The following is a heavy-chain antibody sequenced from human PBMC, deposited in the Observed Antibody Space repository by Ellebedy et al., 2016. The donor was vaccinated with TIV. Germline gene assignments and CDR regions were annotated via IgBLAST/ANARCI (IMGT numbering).Heavy chain of an antibody. Sequence: GESLKISCTGSGYSFSTYWIGWVRQMPGKGLEWMGIIYPGDSDTRYSPSFQGQVSISVDKSNSTAYLQWSSLKASDTAIYYCARPNMGYYYMDAWGQGTTVIVSS. J-gene: IGHJ6*03. CDR2: IYPGDSDT. CDR3: ARPNMGYYYMDA. V-gene: IGHV5-51*01. CDR1: GYSFSTYW. D-gene: IGHD2/OR15-2a*01.